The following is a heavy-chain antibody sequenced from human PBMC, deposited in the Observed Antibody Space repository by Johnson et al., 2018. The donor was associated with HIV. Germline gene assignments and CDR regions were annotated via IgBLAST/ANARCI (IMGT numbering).Heavy chain of an antibody. CDR1: GFTVSSNY. J-gene: IGHJ3*02. CDR2: ISYDGSYK. CDR3: AKDRVVIAAHDAFDI. D-gene: IGHD2-21*01. Sequence: QVQLVESGGGVVQPGRSLRLSCAASGFTVSSNYMSWVRQAPGKGLEWVAVISYDGSYKYYADSVKGRFTISRDNSKNTLYLQMNSLRAEDTAVYYCAKDRVVIAAHDAFDIWGQGTMVNVSS. V-gene: IGHV3-30*18.